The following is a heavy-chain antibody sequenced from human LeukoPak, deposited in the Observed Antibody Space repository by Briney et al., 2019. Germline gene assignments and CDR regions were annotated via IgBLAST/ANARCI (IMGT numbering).Heavy chain of an antibody. D-gene: IGHD3-3*01. V-gene: IGHV3-7*01. CDR1: GFTFSSYW. CDR2: INQGGSEK. CDR3: AKGTRWYYYYMDV. Sequence: GGSLRLSCVASGFTFSSYWMSWVRQAPGKGLEWVANINQGGSEKYDVDSAKGRFTISRDNAKNSLYLQMNSLRAEDTAVYYCAKGTRWYYYYMDVWGKGTTVTVSS. J-gene: IGHJ6*03.